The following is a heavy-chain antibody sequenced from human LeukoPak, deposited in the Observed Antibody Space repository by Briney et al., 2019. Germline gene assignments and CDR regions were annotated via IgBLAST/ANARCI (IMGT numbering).Heavy chain of an antibody. CDR1: GFTFSNYW. J-gene: IGHJ4*02. D-gene: IGHD5-12*01. CDR2: INQDGSEE. V-gene: IGHV3-7*01. Sequence: PGGSLRLSCAASGFTFSNYWMTWVRQAPGKGLEWVAIINQDGSEEYYMDSVKARFTISRDNSKDSLSLQMNSLRAEDTAVYYCVRDGGVSGYDLLDYWGQGTLVTVSS. CDR3: VRDGGVSGYDLLDY.